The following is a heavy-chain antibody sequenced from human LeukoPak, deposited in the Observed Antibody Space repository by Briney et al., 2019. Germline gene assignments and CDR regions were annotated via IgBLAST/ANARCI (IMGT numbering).Heavy chain of an antibody. CDR3: ARGPTNGQAFDY. V-gene: IGHV3-7*01. D-gene: IGHD2-8*01. CDR1: GFTFSSSW. CDR2: IREDGSQK. Sequence: QSGGSLRLSCAASGFTFSSSWMTWVRQAPGKGLEWVASIREDGSQKTAVDSVRGRFTISRDNAKNSAYLQMDSLRADDTAVYYCARGPTNGQAFDYWGQGTLVSVSS. J-gene: IGHJ4*02.